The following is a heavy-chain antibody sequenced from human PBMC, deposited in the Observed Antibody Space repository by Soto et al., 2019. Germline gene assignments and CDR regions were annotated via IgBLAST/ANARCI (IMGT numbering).Heavy chain of an antibody. CDR1: GYTFTSYA. D-gene: IGHD2-21*01. CDR2: INAGNGNT. J-gene: IGHJ6*02. Sequence: QVQLVQSGAEVKKPGASVKVSCKASGYTFTSYAMHWVRKAPGQRLEWMGWINAGNGNTKYSQKFQGRVTITRDTSASTSYMELSSLRSEETAVYDCAIDRNCYVVFYCGMDVWGQGTTVTVSS. CDR3: AIDRNCYVVFYCGMDV. V-gene: IGHV1-3*01.